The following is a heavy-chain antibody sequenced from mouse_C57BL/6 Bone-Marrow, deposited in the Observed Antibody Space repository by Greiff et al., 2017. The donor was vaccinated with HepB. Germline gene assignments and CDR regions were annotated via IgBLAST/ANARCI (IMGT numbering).Heavy chain of an antibody. V-gene: IGHV5-16*01. J-gene: IGHJ2*01. Sequence: EVMLVESEGGLVQPGSSMKLSCTASGFTFSDYYMAWVRQVPDKGLEWVANINYDGSSTYYLDSLKSRFIISRDNAKNILYLQMSSLKSEDTATYYCARENTTVVLDYWGQGTTLPVSS. CDR3: ARENTTVVLDY. CDR1: GFTFSDYY. CDR2: INYDGSST. D-gene: IGHD1-1*01.